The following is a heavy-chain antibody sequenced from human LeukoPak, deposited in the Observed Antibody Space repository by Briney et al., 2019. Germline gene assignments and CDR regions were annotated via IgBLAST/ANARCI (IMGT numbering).Heavy chain of an antibody. CDR2: IYYSGST. CDR1: GASISSSGFY. V-gene: IGHV4-39*01. J-gene: IGHJ6*03. CDR3: ASMVRGVILGPNYYAYYTDV. D-gene: IGHD3-10*01. Sequence: SETLSLTCTVSGASISSSGFYWGWIRQPPGKGLEWIGNIYYSGSTYYKPSLKSRVTISVDTSKYQFSLHLSSVTAADTAVFYCASMVRGVILGPNYYAYYTDVWGKGATVTVAS.